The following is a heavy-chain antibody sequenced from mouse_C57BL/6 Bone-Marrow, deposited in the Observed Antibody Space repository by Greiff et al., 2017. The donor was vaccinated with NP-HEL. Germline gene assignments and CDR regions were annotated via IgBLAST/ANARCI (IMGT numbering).Heavy chain of an antibody. CDR3: ARGWASDGYYVGY. D-gene: IGHD2-3*01. CDR1: GYSFTDYN. J-gene: IGHJ2*01. V-gene: IGHV1-39*01. Sequence: EVQLQQSGPELAKPGASVKISCKASGYSFTDYNMNWVKQSNGKSLEWIGVINPNYGTTSYNQKFKGKATLTVDQSSSPAYMQLNSRTSEDSAVCYCARGWASDGYYVGYWGQGTTLTVSS. CDR2: INPNYGTT.